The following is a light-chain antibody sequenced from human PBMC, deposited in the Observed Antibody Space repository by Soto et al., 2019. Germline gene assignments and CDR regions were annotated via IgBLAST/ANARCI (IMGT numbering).Light chain of an antibody. CDR3: QQRSNWPIT. CDR1: QSVSSTY. Sequence: EIVLTQSPGTLSLSPGERATLSCRASQSVSSTYLIWYQQKPGQAPRLLIYGASSRATGVPDRFSGGGSGTEFTLTINSLQSEDFAVYYCQQRSNWPITFGQGTRLEIK. J-gene: IGKJ5*01. CDR2: GAS. V-gene: IGKV3D-20*02.